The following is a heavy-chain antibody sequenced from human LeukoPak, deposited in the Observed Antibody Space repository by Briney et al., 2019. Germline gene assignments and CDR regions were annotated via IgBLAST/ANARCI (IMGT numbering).Heavy chain of an antibody. V-gene: IGHV3-7*01. CDR3: ARVITVYNVYEEVAEYFQY. CDR1: GFTFSSYW. CDR2: IKQDGSEK. J-gene: IGHJ1*01. D-gene: IGHD5/OR15-5a*01. Sequence: GGSLRLSWAASGFTFSSYWMSWVRLAPGKGLEWVANIKQDGSEKYYVDSVRGRFSISRDNSKNSLYLQMNSLRADDTAVYYCARVITVYNVYEEVAEYFQYWGQGTLVTVSS.